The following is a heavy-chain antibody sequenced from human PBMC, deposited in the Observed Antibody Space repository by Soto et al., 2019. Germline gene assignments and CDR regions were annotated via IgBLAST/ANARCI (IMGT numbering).Heavy chain of an antibody. D-gene: IGHD3-9*01. Sequence: QVQLQESGPGLVKPSQTLSLTCTVSGGSISSGGYYWSWIRQPPGKGLEWIGYIYYSGSTYYNPSLTSRVTISVDTSKNQFSLKLSSVTAADTAVYYCARGASDYDIVTGFDYWGQGTLVTVSS. CDR3: ARGASDYDIVTGFDY. CDR2: IYYSGST. J-gene: IGHJ4*02. CDR1: GGSISSGGYY. V-gene: IGHV4-31*03.